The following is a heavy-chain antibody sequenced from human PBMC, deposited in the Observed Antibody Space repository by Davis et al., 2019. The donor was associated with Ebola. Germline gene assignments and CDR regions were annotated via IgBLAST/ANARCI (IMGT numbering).Heavy chain of an antibody. CDR1: GYSFSNHW. J-gene: IGHJ3*02. Sequence: GESLKISCQGSGYSFSNHWIGWVRQMPGKGLEWMGIIYPADSDSRYSPSFQGQVTMSADTSTNPAYLQWRSLKASDTAMYYCARQRSPLLFVEAFDIWGQGTMVTVSP. CDR3: ARQRSPLLFVEAFDI. CDR2: IYPADSDS. V-gene: IGHV5-51*01. D-gene: IGHD2-21*02.